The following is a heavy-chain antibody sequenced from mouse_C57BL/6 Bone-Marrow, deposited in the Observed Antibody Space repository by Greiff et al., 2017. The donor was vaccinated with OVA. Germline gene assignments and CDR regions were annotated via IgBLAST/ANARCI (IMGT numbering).Heavy chain of an antibody. J-gene: IGHJ3*01. CDR2: INYDGSST. Sequence: EVNLVESEGGLVQPGSSMKLSCTASGFTFSDYYMAWVRQVPEKGLEWVANINYDGSSTYYLDSLKSRFIISRDNAKNILYLQMSSLKSEDTATYYCARDDSLFAYWGQGTLVTVSA. V-gene: IGHV5-16*01. CDR3: ARDDSLFAY. D-gene: IGHD6-1*01. CDR1: GFTFSDYY.